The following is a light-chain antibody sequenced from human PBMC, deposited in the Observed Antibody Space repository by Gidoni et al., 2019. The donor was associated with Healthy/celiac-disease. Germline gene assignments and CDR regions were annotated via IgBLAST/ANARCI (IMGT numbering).Light chain of an antibody. CDR3: QSYDSSLSGV. J-gene: IGLJ3*02. Sequence: QSVLTQPPSVSGAPGQRVTISCTGRSSNIGAGYDVHWYQQLPGTAPKLLIYCNSNRPSGVPDRFSGSKSGTSASLAITGLQAEDEADYYCQSYDSSLSGVFGGGTKLTVL. CDR1: SSNIGAGYD. CDR2: CNS. V-gene: IGLV1-40*01.